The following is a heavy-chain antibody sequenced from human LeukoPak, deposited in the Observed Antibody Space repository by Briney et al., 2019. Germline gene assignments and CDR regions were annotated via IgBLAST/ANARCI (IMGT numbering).Heavy chain of an antibody. J-gene: IGHJ6*04. CDR3: ARESRYCSSTSCYGGFDYYYGMDV. D-gene: IGHD2-2*01. CDR1: GYTFTSYY. V-gene: IGHV1-46*01. CDR2: INPSGGST. Sequence: ASVKVSCKASGYTFTSYYMHWVRQAPGQGREWMGLINPSGGSTSYAQKFQGRVTMTRDTSTSTVYMELSSLRSEDTAVYYCARESRYCSSTSCYGGFDYYYGMDVWGKGTTVTVSS.